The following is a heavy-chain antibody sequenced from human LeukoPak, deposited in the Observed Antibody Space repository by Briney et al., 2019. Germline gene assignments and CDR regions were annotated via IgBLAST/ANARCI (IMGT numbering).Heavy chain of an antibody. J-gene: IGHJ2*01. V-gene: IGHV4-30-2*06. CDR1: GGSISSGSYY. CDR2: INHSGST. CDR3: ASSGASHWYFDL. Sequence: SQTLSLTCTVSGGSISSGSYYWNWLRQSPGKGLEWIGEINHSGSTNYNPSLKSRVTISVDTSKNQFSLKLSSVTAADTAVYYCASSGASHWYFDLWGRGTLVTVSS. D-gene: IGHD3-10*01.